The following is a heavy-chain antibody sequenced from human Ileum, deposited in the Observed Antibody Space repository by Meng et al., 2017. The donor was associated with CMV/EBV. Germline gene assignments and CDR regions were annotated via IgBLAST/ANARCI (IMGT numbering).Heavy chain of an antibody. CDR3: ARDRGSYLAYLDH. J-gene: IGHJ4*02. Sequence: ASCFTFIDYGISWVPQAPGQGLEWMGWISTHNGNTNYAKNFQGRVTMTTDTSTSTVYMELRSLRSDDSAVYYCARDRGSYLAYLDHWGQGTLVTVSS. CDR2: ISTHNGNT. V-gene: IGHV1-18*01. D-gene: IGHD1-26*01. CDR1: CFTFIDYG.